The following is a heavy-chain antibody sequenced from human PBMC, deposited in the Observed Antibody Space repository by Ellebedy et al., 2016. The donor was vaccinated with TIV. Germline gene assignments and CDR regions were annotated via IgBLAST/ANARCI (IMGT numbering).Heavy chain of an antibody. V-gene: IGHV4-59*08. Sequence: SETLSLTCTVSGGSISSYYWSWIRQPPGKGLEWIGYIYYSGSTNYNPSLKSRVTISVDTSKNQFSLKLSSVTAADTAIYYCVRQYCSSTSCFSENWFDPWGQGTLVTVSS. D-gene: IGHD2-2*01. CDR2: IYYSGST. J-gene: IGHJ5*02. CDR3: VRQYCSSTSCFSENWFDP. CDR1: GGSISSYY.